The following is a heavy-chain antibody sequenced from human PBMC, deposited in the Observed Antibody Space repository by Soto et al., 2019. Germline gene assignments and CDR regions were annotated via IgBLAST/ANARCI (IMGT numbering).Heavy chain of an antibody. V-gene: IGHV4-39*01. D-gene: IGHD3-22*01. J-gene: IGHJ5*02. Sequence: QLQLQESGPGLVKPSETLSLTCTVSGGSISSSSYYWGWIRQPPGKGLEWIGRIYYSGSTYYNPSLKSRVTISVDTSKNQFSLKLSSVTAADTDVYYCASTPPMKWLGWFDPWGQGTLVTVSS. CDR3: ASTPPMKWLGWFDP. CDR2: IYYSGST. CDR1: GGSISSSSYY.